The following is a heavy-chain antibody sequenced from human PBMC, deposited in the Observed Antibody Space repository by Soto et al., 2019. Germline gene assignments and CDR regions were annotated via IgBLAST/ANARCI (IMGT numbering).Heavy chain of an antibody. Sequence: PSETLSLTCTVSGGSISSYYWSWIRQPPGKGLEWIGYIYYSGSTNYNPSLKSRVTISVDTSKNQFSLKLSSVTAADTAVYYCAMDIVVVDRAGYYYYGMDVWGQGTTVTVSS. D-gene: IGHD2-2*03. V-gene: IGHV4-59*01. CDR1: GGSISSYY. CDR3: AMDIVVVDRAGYYYYGMDV. CDR2: IYYSGST. J-gene: IGHJ6*02.